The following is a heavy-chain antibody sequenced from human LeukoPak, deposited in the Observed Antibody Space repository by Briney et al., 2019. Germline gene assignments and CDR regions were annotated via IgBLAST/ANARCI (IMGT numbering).Heavy chain of an antibody. CDR2: ISGSGGST. CDR3: AKGLIVVPHSFDY. D-gene: IGHD3-22*01. Sequence: QPGGSLRLSCAASGFAFDDYGMSWVRQAPGKGLEWVSAISGSGGSTYYADSVKGRFTISRDNSKNTLYLQMNSLRAEDTAVYYCAKGLIVVPHSFDYWGQGTLVTVSS. V-gene: IGHV3-23*01. CDR1: GFAFDDYG. J-gene: IGHJ4*02.